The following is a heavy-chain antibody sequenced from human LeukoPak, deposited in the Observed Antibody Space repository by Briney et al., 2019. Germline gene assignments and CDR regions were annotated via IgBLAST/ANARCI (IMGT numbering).Heavy chain of an antibody. CDR2: ISSSSSYI. D-gene: IGHD6-19*01. CDR3: ARMRYSSGWYHDAFDI. Sequence: GGSLRLSCAASGFTFNDASMSWVRQAPGKGLEWVSSISSSSSYIYYADSVKGRFTISRDNAKNSLYLQMNSLRAEDTAVYYCARMRYSSGWYHDAFDIWGQGTMVTVSS. V-gene: IGHV3-21*01. CDR1: GFTFNDAS. J-gene: IGHJ3*02.